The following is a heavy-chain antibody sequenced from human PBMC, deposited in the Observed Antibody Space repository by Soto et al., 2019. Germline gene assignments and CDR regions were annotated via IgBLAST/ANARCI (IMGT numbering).Heavy chain of an antibody. Sequence: ASVKVSCKASGYTFTSYYMHWVRQAPGQGLEWMGIINPSGGSTSYAQKFQGRVTMTRDTSTSTVYMELSSLRSEDTAVYYCATSQGGGSGSYYGYYYYYGMDVWGQGTTVTVSS. D-gene: IGHD3-10*01. CDR3: ATSQGGGSGSYYGYYYYYGMDV. CDR1: GYTFTSYY. J-gene: IGHJ6*02. CDR2: INPSGGST. V-gene: IGHV1-46*01.